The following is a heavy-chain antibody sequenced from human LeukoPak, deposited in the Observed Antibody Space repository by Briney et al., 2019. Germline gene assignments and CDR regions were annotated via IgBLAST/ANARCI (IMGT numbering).Heavy chain of an antibody. V-gene: IGHV4-61*01. D-gene: IGHD3-22*01. CDR3: ARCDSSGYYEFDY. CDR2: IYNGVNT. Sequence: SETLSLTCTVSGASVSSASYWTWIRQPPGKGVEWIAHIYNGVNTNYNPSLKSRVTISVDTSKNQFSLRLNSVTAADTAVYYCARCDSSGYYEFDYWGQGTLVTVSS. J-gene: IGHJ4*02. CDR1: GASVSSASY.